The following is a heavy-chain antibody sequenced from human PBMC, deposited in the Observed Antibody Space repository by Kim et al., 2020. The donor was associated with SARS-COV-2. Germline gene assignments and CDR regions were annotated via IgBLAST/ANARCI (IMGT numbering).Heavy chain of an antibody. CDR1: GYTFTGYY. CDR2: INPNSGGT. V-gene: IGHV1-2*06. D-gene: IGHD2-2*01. J-gene: IGHJ3*02. Sequence: ASVKVSCKASGYTFTGYYMHWVRQAPGQGLEWMGRINPNSGGTNYAQKFQGRVTMTRDTSISTAYMELSRLRSDDTAVYYCARDLVVVPAAFLYDAFDIWGQGTMVAVSS. CDR3: ARDLVVVPAAFLYDAFDI.